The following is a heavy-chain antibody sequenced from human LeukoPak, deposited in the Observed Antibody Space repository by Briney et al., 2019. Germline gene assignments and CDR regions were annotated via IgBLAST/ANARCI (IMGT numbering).Heavy chain of an antibody. CDR1: GYTFTGYY. V-gene: IGHV1-2*02. Sequence: GASVKVSCKASGYTFTGYYMHWVRQAPGQGLEWMGWINPNSGGTNYAQKFQGRVTMTRDTSISTAYMELSRLRSDDTAVYYCARVKYSSSSGPDYWGQGTLVTVSS. D-gene: IGHD6-6*01. CDR2: INPNSGGT. J-gene: IGHJ4*02. CDR3: ARVKYSSSSGPDY.